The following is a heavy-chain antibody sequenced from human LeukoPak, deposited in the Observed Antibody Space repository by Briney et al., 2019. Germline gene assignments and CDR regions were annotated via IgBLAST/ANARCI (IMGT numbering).Heavy chain of an antibody. Sequence: GASVKVSCKASGGTFSSYAISWVRQAPGQGLEWMGGIIPIFGTANYAQKLQGRVTMTTDTSTSTAYMELRSLRSDDTAVYYCARVRVVVVAATPAPFDYWGQGTLVTVSS. D-gene: IGHD2-15*01. CDR2: IIPIFGTA. CDR1: GGTFSSYA. V-gene: IGHV1-69*05. CDR3: ARVRVVVVAATPAPFDY. J-gene: IGHJ4*02.